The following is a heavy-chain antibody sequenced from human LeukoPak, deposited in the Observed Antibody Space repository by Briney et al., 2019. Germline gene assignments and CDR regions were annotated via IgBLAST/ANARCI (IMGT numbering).Heavy chain of an antibody. J-gene: IGHJ4*02. D-gene: IGHD4-17*01. CDR3: ARDIGATTAIGGFDY. Sequence: ASVKVSCKASGYTFTSYYMNWVRQAPGQGLEWMGIINPSGGSTSYAQKFQGRVTMTRDTSTSTVYMELSNLRSEDTAVYYCARDIGATTAIGGFDYWGQGTLVTVSS. CDR2: INPSGGST. CDR1: GYTFTSYY. V-gene: IGHV1-46*01.